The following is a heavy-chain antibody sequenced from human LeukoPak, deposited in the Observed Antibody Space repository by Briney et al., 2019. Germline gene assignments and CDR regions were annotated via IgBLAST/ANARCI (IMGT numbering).Heavy chain of an antibody. CDR2: IYYSGST. D-gene: IGHD3-16*02. Sequence: SETLSHTCTVSGGSISSYYWSWIRQPPGKGLEWIGYIYYSGSTNYNPSLKSRVTISVDTSKNQFSLKLSSVTAADTAVYYCARGLYDYVWGSYRSAYYFDYWGQGTLVTVSS. V-gene: IGHV4-59*01. CDR3: ARGLYDYVWGSYRSAYYFDY. CDR1: GGSISSYY. J-gene: IGHJ4*02.